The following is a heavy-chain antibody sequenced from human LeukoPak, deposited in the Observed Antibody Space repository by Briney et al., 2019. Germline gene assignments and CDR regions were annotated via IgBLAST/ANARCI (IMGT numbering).Heavy chain of an antibody. D-gene: IGHD3-22*01. J-gene: IGHJ3*02. CDR1: GYTFASYS. CDR2: ISPYSGNT. Sequence: ASVKVSCKASGYTFASYSLSWVRQAPGQGFEWMGWISPYSGNTIYAQKLQGRVTMTTDTSTGTAYMELKSLRSDDTAVYYCARDRDDSSGFYPHTAFDIWGQGTMVTVSS. CDR3: ARDRDDSSGFYPHTAFDI. V-gene: IGHV1-18*01.